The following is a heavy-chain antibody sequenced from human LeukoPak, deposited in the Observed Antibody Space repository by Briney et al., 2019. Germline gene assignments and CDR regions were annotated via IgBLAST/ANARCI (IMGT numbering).Heavy chain of an antibody. V-gene: IGHV4-34*01. CDR1: GGSFSGYY. D-gene: IGHD3-10*01. CDR3: ARGHTYTYYYGSGSSLDAFDI. Sequence: PSETLSLTCAVYGGSFSGYYWSWIRQPPGKGLEWIGEINHSGSTNYSPSLKSRVTISVDTSKNQFSLKLSSVTAADTAVYYCARGHTYTYYYGSGSSLDAFDIWGQGTMVTVSS. J-gene: IGHJ3*02. CDR2: INHSGST.